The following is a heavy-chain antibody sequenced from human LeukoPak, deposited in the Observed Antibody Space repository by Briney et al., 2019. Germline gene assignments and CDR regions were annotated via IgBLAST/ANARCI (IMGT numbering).Heavy chain of an antibody. CDR3: ARSTVLRELDY. V-gene: IGHV4-31*03. CDR2: IYYSGST. J-gene: IGHJ4*02. D-gene: IGHD4-23*01. Sequence: PSETLSLTCTVSGGSISSGGYYWSWIRQHPGKGLEWIGYIYYSGSTYYNPSLKSRVTISVDTSKNQFSLKLSSVTAADTAVYYCARSTVLRELDYWGQGTLVTVSS. CDR1: GGSISSGGYY.